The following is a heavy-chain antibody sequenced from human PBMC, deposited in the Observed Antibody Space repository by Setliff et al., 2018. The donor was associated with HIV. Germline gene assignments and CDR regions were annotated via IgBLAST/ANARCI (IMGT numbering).Heavy chain of an antibody. D-gene: IGHD4-17*01. CDR3: ARDYIISVTTGGWFDP. Sequence: GGSLRLSCVASGFTFNNYDMHWVRQGAGEGLEWVSVIGPADETFYPDSMKGRFTISRDSSKNTLSLQMNSLRPEDTAVYYCARDYIISVTTGGWFDPWGQGTLVTVSS. J-gene: IGHJ5*02. V-gene: IGHV3-13*01. CDR2: IGPADET. CDR1: GFTFNNYD.